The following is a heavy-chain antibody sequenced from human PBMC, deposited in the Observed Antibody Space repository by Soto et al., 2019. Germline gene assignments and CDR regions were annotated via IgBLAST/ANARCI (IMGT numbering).Heavy chain of an antibody. CDR1: GDSITSNSYF. J-gene: IGHJ6*02. Sequence: SETLSLTCTVSGDSITSNSYFWGWIRQPPGKGLEWIGSIYYSGSTYYNPSLKSRVTISVDTSKNQFSLKLSSVTAADTAVYYCARRLYYDSSGFEGGGMDVWGQGTTVTVSS. CDR3: ARRLYYDSSGFEGGGMDV. CDR2: IYYSGST. D-gene: IGHD3-22*01. V-gene: IGHV4-39*01.